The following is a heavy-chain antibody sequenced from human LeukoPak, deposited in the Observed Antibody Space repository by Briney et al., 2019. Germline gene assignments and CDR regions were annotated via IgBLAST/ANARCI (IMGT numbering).Heavy chain of an antibody. D-gene: IGHD6-6*01. CDR1: GFTFSGFW. CDR2: INSDGSEG. Sequence: GGSLRLSCAVSGFTFSGFWTSWSRQAPGKGLEWVASINSDGSEGYYADVVKGRFTISRDNAKNSLYLQINSLRAEDTAVYYCARSSYSSSSSVWGQGTMVTVSS. V-gene: IGHV3-7*03. J-gene: IGHJ3*01. CDR3: ARSSYSSSSSV.